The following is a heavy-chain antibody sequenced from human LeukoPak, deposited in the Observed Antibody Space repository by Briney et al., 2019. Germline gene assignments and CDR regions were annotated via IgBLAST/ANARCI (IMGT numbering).Heavy chain of an antibody. Sequence: GASVKVSCKASGYTFTSYYMHWVRQAPGQGLEWMGIINPSGGSTSYAQKFQGRVTMTRDMSTSTVYMELSSLRSEDTAVYYCARENRYDSSGYYERYFQHWGQGTLVTVSS. J-gene: IGHJ1*01. D-gene: IGHD3-22*01. V-gene: IGHV1-46*01. CDR1: GYTFTSYY. CDR3: ARENRYDSSGYYERYFQH. CDR2: INPSGGST.